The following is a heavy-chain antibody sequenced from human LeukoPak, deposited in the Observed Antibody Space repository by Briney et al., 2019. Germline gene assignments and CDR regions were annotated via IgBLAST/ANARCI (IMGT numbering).Heavy chain of an antibody. V-gene: IGHV3-48*03. CDR2: VSDSGDTK. Sequence: GGSLRLSCATSGFNFRSLEMNWVRQAPGKGLEWVSRVSDSGDTKDANSVMGRFTISRDNAKNSLYLQMNNLRAEDTAVYYCARAPYYYGSGSRDYFDYWGQGALVTVSS. D-gene: IGHD3-10*01. J-gene: IGHJ4*02. CDR3: ARAPYYYGSGSRDYFDY. CDR1: GFNFRSLE.